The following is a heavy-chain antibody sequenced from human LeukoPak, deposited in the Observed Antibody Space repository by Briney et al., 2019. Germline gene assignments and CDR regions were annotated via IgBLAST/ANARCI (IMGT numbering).Heavy chain of an antibody. CDR1: GFTFSSYA. J-gene: IGHJ3*01. Sequence: GRSLRLSCAASGFTFSSYAMHWVRQAPGKGLEWVAVISYDGSNKYYADSVKSRFAISRDNSKNTLYLQMNSLRAEDTAVYYCARDASYYDSSGYYDAFDVWGQGTIITVSS. CDR3: ARDASYYDSSGYYDAFDV. CDR2: ISYDGSNK. D-gene: IGHD3-22*01. V-gene: IGHV3-30*09.